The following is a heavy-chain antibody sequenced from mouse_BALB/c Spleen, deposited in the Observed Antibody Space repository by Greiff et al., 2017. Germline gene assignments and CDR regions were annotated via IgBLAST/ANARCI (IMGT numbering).Heavy chain of an antibody. CDR3: ARFWDGWCDV. V-gene: IGHV5-17*02. J-gene: IGHJ1*01. CDR1: GFTFSSFG. D-gene: IGHD1-1*02. CDR2: ISSGSSTI. Sequence: EVQRVESGGGLVQPGGSRKLSCAASGFTFSSFGMHWVRQAPEKGLEWVAYISSGSSTIYYADTVKGRFTISRDNPKNTLFLQMTSLRSEDTAMYYCARFWDGWCDVWGAGTTVTVSS.